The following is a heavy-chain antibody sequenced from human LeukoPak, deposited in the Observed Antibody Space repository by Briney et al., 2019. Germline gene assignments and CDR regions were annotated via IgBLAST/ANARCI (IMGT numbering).Heavy chain of an antibody. CDR1: GFTLSNYA. CDR3: ARVLRIGYSGYDYFDY. CDR2: ITGSGALT. Sequence: KSGGSLRLSCAASGFTLSNYAMTWVRQAPGKGLEWVSSITGSGALTYYADSVKGRFTISRDNAKNSLYLQMNSLRAEDTAVYYCARVLRIGYSGYDYFDYWGQGTLVTVSS. V-gene: IGHV3-21*01. D-gene: IGHD5-12*01. J-gene: IGHJ4*02.